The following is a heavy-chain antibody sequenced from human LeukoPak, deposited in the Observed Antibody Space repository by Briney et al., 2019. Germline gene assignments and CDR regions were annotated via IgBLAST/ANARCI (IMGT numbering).Heavy chain of an antibody. V-gene: IGHV3-20*04. D-gene: IGHD4-17*01. CDR3: ARDLYDYGDNDAFDI. CDR1: GFTFDDYG. CDR2: INWNGGST. Sequence: PGGSPRLSCAASGFTFDDYGMSWVRQAPGKGLEWVSGINWNGGSTGYADSVKGRFTISRDNAKNSLYLQMNSLRAEDTALYYCARDLYDYGDNDAFDIWGQGTMVTVSS. J-gene: IGHJ3*02.